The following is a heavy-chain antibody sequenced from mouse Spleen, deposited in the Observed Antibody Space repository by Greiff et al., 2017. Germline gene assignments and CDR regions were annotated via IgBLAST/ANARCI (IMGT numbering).Heavy chain of an antibody. CDR1: GFSLTSYG. CDR2: IWSDGST. D-gene: IGHD2-4*01. V-gene: IGHV2-6*03. CDR3: ARPYDYDTGAYAMDY. Sequence: QVQLKETGPGLVAPSQSLSITCTVSGFSLTSYGVHWVRQPPGKGLEWLVVIWSDGSTNYNSALKSRLSISKDNSKSQVFLKMNSLQTDDTAMYYCARPYDYDTGAYAMDYWGQGTSVTVSS. J-gene: IGHJ4*01.